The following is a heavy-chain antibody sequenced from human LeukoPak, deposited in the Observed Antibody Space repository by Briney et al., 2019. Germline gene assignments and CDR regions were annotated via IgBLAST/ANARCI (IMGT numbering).Heavy chain of an antibody. V-gene: IGHV1-2*02. J-gene: IGHJ4*02. CDR3: ARDPSPRRYQLLVPPDY. D-gene: IGHD2-2*01. CDR1: GYTFTGYY. Sequence: ASVKVSCKASGYTFTGYYMHWVRQAPGQGLEWMGWINPNSGGTNYAQKFQGRVTMTRDTSISTAYMELSRLRSDDTAVYYCARDPSPRRYQLLVPPDYWGQGTLVTVSS. CDR2: INPNSGGT.